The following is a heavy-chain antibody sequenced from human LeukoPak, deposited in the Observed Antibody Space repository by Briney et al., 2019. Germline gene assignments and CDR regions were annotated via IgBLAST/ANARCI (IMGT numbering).Heavy chain of an antibody. V-gene: IGHV1-18*01. Sequence: AASVKVSCKASGYTFTSYGISWVRQAPGQGLEWMGWISAYNGNTNYAQKLQGRVTMTTDTSTSTAYMELRSLRSDGTAVYYCARGYDIVVVPAAQPTRHYYYYYGMDVWGQGTTVTVSS. CDR3: ARGYDIVVVPAAQPTRHYYYYYGMDV. D-gene: IGHD2-2*01. J-gene: IGHJ6*02. CDR2: ISAYNGNT. CDR1: GYTFTSYG.